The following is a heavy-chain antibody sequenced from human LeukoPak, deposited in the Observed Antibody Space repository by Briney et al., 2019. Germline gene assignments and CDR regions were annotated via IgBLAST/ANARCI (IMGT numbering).Heavy chain of an antibody. CDR1: GGSISSYY. J-gene: IGHJ4*02. Sequence: SETLSLTCTVSGGSISSYYWSWLRQPPGKGLEWIGYIYYSGSTNYNPSLKSRVTISVDTSKNQFSLKLSSVTAADTAVYYCARAGLWYQLDYWGQGTLVTVSS. V-gene: IGHV4-59*01. CDR2: IYYSGST. D-gene: IGHD2-2*01. CDR3: ARAGLWYQLDY.